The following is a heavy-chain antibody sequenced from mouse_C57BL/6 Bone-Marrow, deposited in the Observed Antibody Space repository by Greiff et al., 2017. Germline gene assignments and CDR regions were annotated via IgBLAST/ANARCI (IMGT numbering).Heavy chain of an antibody. J-gene: IGHJ4*01. V-gene: IGHV10-3*01. D-gene: IGHD1-1*01. Sequence: DVMLVESGGGLVQPKGSLKLSCAASGFTFNTYAMHWVRQAPGKGVEWVARIRSKSSNYATYYADSVKDRFTISRDYSQSMLFLQMNNLKTEDTAMYYCVRGTTVVAPYYAMDYWGQGTSVTVSS. CDR2: IRSKSSNYAT. CDR3: VRGTTVVAPYYAMDY. CDR1: GFTFNTYA.